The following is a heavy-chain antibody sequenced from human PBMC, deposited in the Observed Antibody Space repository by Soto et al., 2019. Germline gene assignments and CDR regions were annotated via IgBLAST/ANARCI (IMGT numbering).Heavy chain of an antibody. J-gene: IGHJ2*01. Sequence: GGSLRLSCAASGFTVSSNYMSWVRQAPGKGLEWVSVIYSGGSTYYADSVKGRFTISRDNSKNTLYLQMNSLRAEDTAVYYCARDRCRETIPGSGGSCLMANFDLWGRGTLVTVSS. CDR2: IYSGGST. CDR1: GFTVSSNY. CDR3: ARDRCRETIPGSGGSCLMANFDL. D-gene: IGHD2-15*01. V-gene: IGHV3-66*01.